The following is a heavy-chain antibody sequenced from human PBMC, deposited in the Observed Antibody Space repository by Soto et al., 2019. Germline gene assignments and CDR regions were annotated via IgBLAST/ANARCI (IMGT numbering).Heavy chain of an antibody. CDR1: GYTFTSYG. D-gene: IGHD3-16*01. J-gene: IGHJ6*02. V-gene: IGHV1-18*01. CDR2: ISAYNGNT. Sequence: QVQLVQSGAEVKKPGASVKVSCKASGYTFTSYGISWVRQAPGQGLEWMGWISAYNGNTNYAQKLQGRDTMTTDTTTSTAYMQLSSLRSHDTAAYYCARAGVLGENYYDYGMDVWGHGTTFTVSS. CDR3: ARAGVLGENYYDYGMDV.